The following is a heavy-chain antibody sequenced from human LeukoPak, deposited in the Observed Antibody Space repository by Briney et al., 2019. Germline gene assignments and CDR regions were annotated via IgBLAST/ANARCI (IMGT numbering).Heavy chain of an antibody. CDR3: ARRAGAYSHPYDY. Sequence: GGSLRLSCAASGFTFRFYTMNWVRQAPGKGLEWVSSITGGSDYIYYADSMKGRFTVSRDNAKNSLYLQMNSLRAEDTAVYYCARRAGAYSHPYDYWGQGTLVTVSS. CDR1: GFTFRFYT. CDR2: ITGGSDYI. D-gene: IGHD4/OR15-4a*01. J-gene: IGHJ4*02. V-gene: IGHV3-21*04.